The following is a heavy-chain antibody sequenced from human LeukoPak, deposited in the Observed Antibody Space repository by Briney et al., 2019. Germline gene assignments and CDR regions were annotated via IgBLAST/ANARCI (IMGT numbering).Heavy chain of an antibody. CDR2: ISGSGGST. CDR3: AKEGGITMIVVVTQEYDY. V-gene: IGHV3-23*01. Sequence: GGSLRLSCAASGFTFSSYAMSWVRQAPGKGLEWVSAISGSGGSTYYAGSVKGRFTISRDNSKNTLYLQMNSLRAEDTAVYYCAKEGGITMIVVVTQEYDYWGQGTLVTVSS. CDR1: GFTFSSYA. J-gene: IGHJ4*02. D-gene: IGHD3-22*01.